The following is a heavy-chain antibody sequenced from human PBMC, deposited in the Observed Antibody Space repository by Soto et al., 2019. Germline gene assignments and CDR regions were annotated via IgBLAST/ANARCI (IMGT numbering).Heavy chain of an antibody. J-gene: IGHJ4*02. D-gene: IGHD1-26*01. CDR1: SESLSGYY. CDR2: IVGSGNT. Sequence: QVQLQQWGAGLLKPSETLSLTCAVNSESLSGYYWSWIRQSPGKGLECIGEIVGSGNTNYSPSLRSRFAMSVDTCKHHFGLRLSSVGAADTAADYCVGGRGRLVGFDYWGQGTLATVSS. CDR3: VGGRGRLVGFDY. V-gene: IGHV4-34*12.